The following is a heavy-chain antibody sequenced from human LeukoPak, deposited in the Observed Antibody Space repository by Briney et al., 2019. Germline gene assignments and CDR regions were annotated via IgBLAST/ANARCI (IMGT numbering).Heavy chain of an antibody. CDR3: AKDVSSGRAPDAFHI. CDR1: GFTVSSNY. Sequence: GGSLRLSCAASGFTVSSNYMSWVRQAPGKGLEWVAFIWYDGSNKYYADSVKGRFTISRDNSKNTLYLQMNSLRAEDTAVYYCAKDVSSGRAPDAFHIWGQGTMVTVSS. J-gene: IGHJ3*02. V-gene: IGHV3-30*02. D-gene: IGHD6-19*01. CDR2: IWYDGSNK.